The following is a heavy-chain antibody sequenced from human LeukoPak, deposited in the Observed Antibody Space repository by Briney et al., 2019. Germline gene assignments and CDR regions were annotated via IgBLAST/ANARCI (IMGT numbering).Heavy chain of an antibody. CDR1: GGSISSSNW. J-gene: IGHJ4*02. CDR3: ARSYGSGSYSSPFDY. V-gene: IGHV4-4*02. Sequence: SETLSLTCAVSGGSISSSNWWSWVRQPPGKGLEWIGEIYHSGSTNYNPSLKSRVTISVDKSKNQFSLKLSSVTAADTAVYYCARSYGSGSYSSPFDYWGQGTLVPVSS. D-gene: IGHD3-10*01. CDR2: IYHSGST.